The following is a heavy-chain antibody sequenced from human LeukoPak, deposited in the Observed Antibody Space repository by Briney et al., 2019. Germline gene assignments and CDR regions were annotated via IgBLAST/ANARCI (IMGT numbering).Heavy chain of an antibody. Sequence: GGSLRLSCAASGFTVSSNYMSWVRQAPGKGLEWVSVIYSGGSTYYADSVKGRFTISRDNSKNTLCLQMNSLRAEDTAVYYCARGYSSGWYTFDYWGQGTLVTVSS. J-gene: IGHJ4*02. CDR2: IYSGGST. D-gene: IGHD6-19*01. CDR1: GFTVSSNY. V-gene: IGHV3-53*01. CDR3: ARGYSSGWYTFDY.